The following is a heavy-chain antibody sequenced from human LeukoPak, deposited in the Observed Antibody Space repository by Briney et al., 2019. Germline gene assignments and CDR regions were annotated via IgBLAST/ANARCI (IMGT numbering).Heavy chain of an antibody. CDR1: GFTFSNAW. CDR2: INHDGTGT. J-gene: IGHJ4*02. V-gene: IGHV3-74*01. CDR3: ASVFDS. Sequence: GGSLRLSCAASGFTFSNAWMSWVRQAPGKGLVWVSGINHDGTGTYYADSVKGRFTISRDNAKNTVYLQMNSLSAEDTAVYYCASVFDSWGQGFLVTVSS.